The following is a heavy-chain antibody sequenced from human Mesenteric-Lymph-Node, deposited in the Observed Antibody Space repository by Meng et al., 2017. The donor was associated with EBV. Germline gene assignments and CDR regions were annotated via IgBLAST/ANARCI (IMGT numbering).Heavy chain of an antibody. CDR2: IYHSGST. CDR1: GGSTSSGGNL. J-gene: IGHJ5*02. Sequence: LQLQESGPVLVKPSETRSPTCSISGGSTSSGGNLWSWIRQPPGKALEWIGYIYHSGSTSYNPSLKSRVSMSIDRSNNQFSLKLTSVTAADTAVYYCVGNYGGNLGWFDPWGQGTLVTV. CDR3: VGNYGGNLGWFDP. V-gene: IGHV4-30-2*01. D-gene: IGHD4/OR15-4a*01.